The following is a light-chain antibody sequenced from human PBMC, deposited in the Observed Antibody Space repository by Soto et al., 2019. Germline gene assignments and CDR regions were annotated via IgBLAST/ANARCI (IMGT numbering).Light chain of an antibody. Sequence: EMVVTQSPATLSVSPGERATLSCRASQDVSINLAWYQQKPGQAPSLLIYGASTRATGTPARFSGSGSGTEFTLTISSLQSEDYAVYFCQQYIRWPLTFGGGTKVEIK. V-gene: IGKV3-15*01. CDR3: QQYIRWPLT. J-gene: IGKJ4*01. CDR1: QDVSIN. CDR2: GAS.